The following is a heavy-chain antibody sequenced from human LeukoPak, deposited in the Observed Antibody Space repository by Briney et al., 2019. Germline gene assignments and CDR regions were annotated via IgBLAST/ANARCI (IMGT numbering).Heavy chain of an antibody. Sequence: GGSLRLSCAASGFTVKDNFMSWVRQAPGKGLEWVSVLYSGGATYYADSVKGRFTISRDNSKNIVFLQMNDLRTEDTAFYYCTRDSANYHFAYWGQGTLVTVSS. CDR3: TRDSANYHFAY. D-gene: IGHD4/OR15-4a*01. CDR2: LYSGGAT. V-gene: IGHV3-66*01. J-gene: IGHJ4*02. CDR1: GFTVKDNF.